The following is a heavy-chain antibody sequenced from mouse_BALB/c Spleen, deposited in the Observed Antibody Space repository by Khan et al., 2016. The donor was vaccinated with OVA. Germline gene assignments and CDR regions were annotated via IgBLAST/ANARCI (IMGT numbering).Heavy chain of an antibody. Sequence: VQLQQSGTVLARPGASVKMSCKASGYSFTSYWMHWVKQRPGQGLEWIGAIYPGNSDTSYNQKFKGKAKLTAVKSASTAYLELRSLTNEDSSFYYCTDGNYVGWFAYWGQGTLVTVSA. CDR1: GYSFTSYW. J-gene: IGHJ3*01. V-gene: IGHV1-5*01. D-gene: IGHD2-1*01. CDR3: TDGNYVGWFAY. CDR2: IYPGNSDT.